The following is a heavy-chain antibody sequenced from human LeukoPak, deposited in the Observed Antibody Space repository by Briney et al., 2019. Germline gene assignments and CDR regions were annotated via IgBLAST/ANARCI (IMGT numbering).Heavy chain of an antibody. J-gene: IGHJ4*02. CDR1: GYTFTGYY. V-gene: IGHV1-2*02. CDR2: INPNSGAT. D-gene: IGHD6-19*01. Sequence: ASVKVSCKASGYTFTGYYLHWVRQAPGQGLEWVGWINPNSGATNYAQKFQGRVTMTRDTSISTAYMELSSLRFDDTAVYYCARGIAVAGIDYWGQGTLVTVSS. CDR3: ARGIAVAGIDY.